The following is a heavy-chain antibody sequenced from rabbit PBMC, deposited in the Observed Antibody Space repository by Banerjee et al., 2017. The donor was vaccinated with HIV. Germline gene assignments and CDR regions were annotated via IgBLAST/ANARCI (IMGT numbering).Heavy chain of an antibody. CDR1: GFSFSSNYW. CDR2: IDAGDNGDT. Sequence: QQQLEESGGDLVKPEGSLTLTCTASGFSFSSNYWICWVRQAPGKGLEWIACIDAGDNGDTYYASWAKGRFTISKTSSTTVTLQMTSLTAADTATYFCARDLAGVIGWNFNLWGPGTLVTVS. J-gene: IGHJ4*01. D-gene: IGHD4-1*01. CDR3: ARDLAGVIGWNFNL. V-gene: IGHV1S45*01.